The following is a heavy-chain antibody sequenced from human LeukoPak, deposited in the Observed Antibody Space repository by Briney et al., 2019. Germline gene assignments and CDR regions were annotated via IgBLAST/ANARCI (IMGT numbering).Heavy chain of an antibody. CDR1: GYTFTDYY. J-gene: IGHJ2*01. CDR2: INPNSGGT. CDR3: ARELTIFGVVIARSYWYFDL. Sequence: ASVRVSCKTSGYTFTDYYIHWMRQAPGQGLEWMGWINPNSGGTNYAQKFQGRVTMTRDTSISTAYMELSRLRSDDTAVYYCARELTIFGVVIARSYWYFDLWGRGTLVTVSS. D-gene: IGHD3-3*01. V-gene: IGHV1-2*02.